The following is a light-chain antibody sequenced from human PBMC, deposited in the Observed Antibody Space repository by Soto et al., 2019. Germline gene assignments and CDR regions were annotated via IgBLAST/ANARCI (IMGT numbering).Light chain of an antibody. Sequence: EIVLTQSPGTLSLSPGERATLSCRASQSVSSFYLAWYQQRAGQAPRLLISGASTRTTGIPDRFSGSGSGTDFTLTISRLEPEDFAVYYCRQYGSWPRTFGQGTKVDIK. CDR3: RQYGSWPRT. CDR1: QSVSSFY. J-gene: IGKJ1*01. CDR2: GAS. V-gene: IGKV3-20*01.